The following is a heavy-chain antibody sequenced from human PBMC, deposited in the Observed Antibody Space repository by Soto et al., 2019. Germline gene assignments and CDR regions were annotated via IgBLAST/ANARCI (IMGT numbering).Heavy chain of an antibody. Sequence: PGGSLRLSCAASGFTFSSYAMSWVRQAPGKGLEWVSAISGSGGSTYYADSVKGRFNISRDNSKNTLYLQMNSLRAEDTAVYYCAKAGVKIAVADYYFDYWGQGTLVTVSS. D-gene: IGHD6-19*01. CDR2: ISGSGGST. J-gene: IGHJ4*02. CDR3: AKAGVKIAVADYYFDY. CDR1: GFTFSSYA. V-gene: IGHV3-23*01.